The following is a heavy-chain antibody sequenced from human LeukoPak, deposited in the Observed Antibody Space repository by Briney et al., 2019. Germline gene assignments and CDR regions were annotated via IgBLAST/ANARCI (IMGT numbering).Heavy chain of an antibody. CDR2: IYNSGYT. V-gene: IGHV4-61*01. Sequence: SETLSLTCTVSGGSISSCPISSYYWSWIRQPPGKGLEWIGNIYNSGYTNYNPSLKSRVAISIDTSKNQFSLKLSSVTAADTAVYYCARDYYGSGSYGYWGQGTLVTVSS. CDR3: ARDYYGSGSYGY. D-gene: IGHD3-10*01. J-gene: IGHJ4*02. CDR1: GGSISSCPISSYY.